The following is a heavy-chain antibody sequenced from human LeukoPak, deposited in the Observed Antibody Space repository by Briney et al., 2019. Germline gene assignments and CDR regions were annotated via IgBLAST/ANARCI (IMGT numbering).Heavy chain of an antibody. J-gene: IGHJ6*02. CDR1: GYTFTGYY. Sequence: ASVKVSCKASGYTFTGYYMHWVRQAPGQGLEWLGWINPNSGGTNYAQKFQGRVTMTRDTSISTAYMELSRLRSDDTAVYSCARGFMWLSYGMDVWGQRTTVTVSS. V-gene: IGHV1-2*02. D-gene: IGHD6-19*01. CDR2: INPNSGGT. CDR3: ARGFMWLSYGMDV.